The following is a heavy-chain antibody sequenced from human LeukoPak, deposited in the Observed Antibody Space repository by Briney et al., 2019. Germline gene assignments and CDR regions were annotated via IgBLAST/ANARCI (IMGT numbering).Heavy chain of an antibody. CDR1: GFTFSKAW. D-gene: IGHD6-19*01. CDR2: IKSKTDGGTK. Sequence: PGGSLGLFCAASGFTFSKAWMNWVRQTPGKGLEWVGRIKSKTDGGTKDYAVPVKGRFTISRDDSKNTLYLQMNSLKTEDTAVYYCTTDGIAVAGYFDYWGQGTLVTVSS. V-gene: IGHV3-15*01. CDR3: TTDGIAVAGYFDY. J-gene: IGHJ4*02.